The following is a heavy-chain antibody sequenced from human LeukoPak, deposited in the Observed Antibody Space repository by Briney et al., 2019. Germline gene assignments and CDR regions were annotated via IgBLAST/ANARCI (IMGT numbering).Heavy chain of an antibody. CDR1: GYTLTDYY. Sequence: GASVKVSCTASGYTLTDYYIHWVRQAPGQGLEWMGWMNPNSGDTNSAQSFQGRVTMTRETSISTAYMELSRLRFDDTAVYYCARVRRYYYGMDVWGQGTTVTVSS. V-gene: IGHV1-2*02. J-gene: IGHJ6*02. CDR3: ARVRRYYYGMDV. CDR2: MNPNSGDT.